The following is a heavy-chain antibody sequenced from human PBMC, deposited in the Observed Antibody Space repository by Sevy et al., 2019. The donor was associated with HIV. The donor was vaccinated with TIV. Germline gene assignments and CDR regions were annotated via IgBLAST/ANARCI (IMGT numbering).Heavy chain of an antibody. Sequence: GGSLRLSCAASGFTFSSYAMSWVRQAPGKGLEWVSAISGSGGSTYYAHSVKGRLTISRDNSKNTLYLQMNSLRAEDTAVYYCAKVDSSGYYSVSGFDYWGQGTLVTVSS. V-gene: IGHV3-23*01. D-gene: IGHD3-22*01. CDR1: GFTFSSYA. CDR3: AKVDSSGYYSVSGFDY. J-gene: IGHJ4*02. CDR2: ISGSGGST.